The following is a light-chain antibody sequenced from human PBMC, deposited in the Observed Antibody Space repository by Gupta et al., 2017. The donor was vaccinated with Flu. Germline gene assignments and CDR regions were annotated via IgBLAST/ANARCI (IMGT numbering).Light chain of an antibody. CDR3: TSDTSSLTLEV. J-gene: IGLJ1*01. Sequence: SALTQPASVSGSPGQSITISFTGTSSDLGRYDAVYWYQQYTGKAPKLIIYEVNLRHSGVSSRFSGSKSGNTASLTISGLQAEDEADYYCTSDTSSLTLEVFGTGTKVT. CDR2: EVN. CDR1: SSDLGRYDA. V-gene: IGLV2-14*01.